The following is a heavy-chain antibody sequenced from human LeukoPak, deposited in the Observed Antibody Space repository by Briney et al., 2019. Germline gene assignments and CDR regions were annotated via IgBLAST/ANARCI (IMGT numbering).Heavy chain of an antibody. Sequence: SETLSLTCAVYGGSFSGYYWSWIRQPPGKGLEWIGEINHSGSTNYNPSLKSRVTISVDTSKNQFSLKLSSVTAADTAVYYCARTFGSRTHYFDYWGQGTLVTVSS. CDR3: ARTFGSRTHYFDY. CDR2: INHSGST. D-gene: IGHD1-14*01. J-gene: IGHJ4*02. V-gene: IGHV4-34*01. CDR1: GGSFSGYY.